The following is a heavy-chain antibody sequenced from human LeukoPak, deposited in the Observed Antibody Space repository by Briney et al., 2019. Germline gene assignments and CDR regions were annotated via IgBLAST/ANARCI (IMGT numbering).Heavy chain of an antibody. D-gene: IGHD6-19*01. V-gene: IGHV1-2*02. CDR3: ARDRVGSGWPRPFYFEF. CDR1: GYTFTGYY. Sequence: ASVRVSCKPSGYTFTGYYLHWVRQAPGQALQWMGWINPNTGATMYSQNLQGRVTMSRDTSSSTAYMDLSYLRSDDTAVYCARDRVGSGWPRPFYFEFWGQGTLVTVSS. J-gene: IGHJ4*02. CDR2: INPNTGAT.